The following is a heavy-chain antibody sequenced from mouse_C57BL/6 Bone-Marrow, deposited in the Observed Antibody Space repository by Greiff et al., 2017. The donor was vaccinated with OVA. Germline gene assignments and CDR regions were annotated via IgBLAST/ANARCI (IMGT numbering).Heavy chain of an antibody. CDR3: ARPYYGYALAMDY. J-gene: IGHJ4*01. CDR1: GFTFSSYT. D-gene: IGHD2-9*01. Sequence: EVKLMESGGGLVKPGGSLKLSCAASGFTFSSYTMSWVRQTPEKRLEWVATISGGGGNTYYSDSVKGRFTISRDNAKNTLYLQMSSLRSEDTALYYCARPYYGYALAMDYWGQGTSVTVSS. V-gene: IGHV5-9*01. CDR2: ISGGGGNT.